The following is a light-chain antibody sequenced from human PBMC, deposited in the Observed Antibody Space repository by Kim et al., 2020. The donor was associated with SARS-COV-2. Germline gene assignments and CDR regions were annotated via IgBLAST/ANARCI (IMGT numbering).Light chain of an antibody. CDR3: SSYAGRYTYV. V-gene: IGLV2-11*01. J-gene: IGLJ1*01. CDR2: DVS. CDR1: SSDVGGYNY. Sequence: GQSVTISCPGTSSDVGGYNYVSWYQPHPGKAPKVLIYDVSRRPSGVPDRFSGSKSGNTASLTISGLQAEDEADYYCSSYAGRYTYVFGTGTKVTVL.